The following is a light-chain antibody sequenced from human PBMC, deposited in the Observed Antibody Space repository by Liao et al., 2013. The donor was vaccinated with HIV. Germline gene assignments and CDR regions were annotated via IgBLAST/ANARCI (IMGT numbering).Light chain of an antibody. V-gene: IGLV3-21*01. J-gene: IGLJ2*01. CDR2: YDS. CDR3: QAWDRNTAI. CDR1: NIGSKS. Sequence: SYVLTQPPSVSVAPGKTARITCGGNNIGSKSVHWYQQKPGQAPVLVIYYDSDRPSGIPERFSGSNSGNTATLTISGTQPTDEADYYCQAWDRNTAIFGGGTKLTVL.